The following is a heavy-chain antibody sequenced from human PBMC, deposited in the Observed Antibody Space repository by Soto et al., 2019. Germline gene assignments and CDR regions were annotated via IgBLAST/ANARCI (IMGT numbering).Heavy chain of an antibody. D-gene: IGHD2-2*01. CDR3: ARDHIVVVPAATTSAFDI. CDR1: GFTFSSYA. J-gene: IGHJ3*02. CDR2: ISYDGSNK. V-gene: IGHV3-30-3*01. Sequence: GGSLRLSCAASGFTFSSYAMHWVRQAPGKGLEWVAVISYDGSNKYYADSVKGRFTISRDNSKNTLYLQMNSLRAEDTAVYYCARDHIVVVPAATTSAFDIWGQGTMVTVSS.